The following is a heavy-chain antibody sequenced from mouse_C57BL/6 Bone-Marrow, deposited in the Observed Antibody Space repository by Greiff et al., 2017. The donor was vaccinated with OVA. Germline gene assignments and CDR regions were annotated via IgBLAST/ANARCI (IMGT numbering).Heavy chain of an antibody. CDR3: AREGSLYWYFEV. J-gene: IGHJ1*03. V-gene: IGHV1-55*01. D-gene: IGHD1-1*02. CDR2: IYPGSGST. Sequence: SGAELVKPGASVKMSCKASGYTFTSYWITWVKQRPGQGLEWIGDIYPGSGSTNYNEKFKSKATLTVDTSSSTAYMQLSSLTSEDSAVYYCAREGSLYWYFEVWGTGTTVTVSS. CDR1: GYTFTSYW.